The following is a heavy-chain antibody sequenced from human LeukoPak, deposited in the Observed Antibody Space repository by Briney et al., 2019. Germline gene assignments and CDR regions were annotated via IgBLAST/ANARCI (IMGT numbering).Heavy chain of an antibody. V-gene: IGHV3-48*01. J-gene: IGHJ4*02. CDR2: ISSSSSTI. CDR1: GFTFSSYS. D-gene: IGHD3-22*01. CDR3: ARDRTMITPSHFDY. Sequence: PGGSLRLSCAASGFTFSSYSMNWVRQAPGKGLEWVSYISSSSSTIYYADSVKGRFTISRDNAKNSLYLQMNSLRAEDTAVYYCARDRTMITPSHFDYWGQGTLVTVSS.